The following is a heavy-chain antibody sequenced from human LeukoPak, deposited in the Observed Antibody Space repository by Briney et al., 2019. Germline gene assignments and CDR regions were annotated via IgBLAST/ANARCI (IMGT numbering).Heavy chain of an antibody. D-gene: IGHD6-19*01. CDR2: IYTSRST. V-gene: IGHV4-4*07. CDR3: AREIAVAGRTYYFDY. J-gene: IGHJ4*02. CDR1: GGSISSYY. Sequence: SETLSLTCTVSGGSISSYYWSWIRQPAGKGLEWIGRIYTSRSTNYNPSLKSRVTMSVDTSKNQFSLKLSSVTAADTAVYYCAREIAVAGRTYYFDYWGQGTLVTVSS.